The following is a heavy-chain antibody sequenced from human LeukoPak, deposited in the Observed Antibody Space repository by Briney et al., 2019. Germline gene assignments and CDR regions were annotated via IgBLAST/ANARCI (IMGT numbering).Heavy chain of an antibody. D-gene: IGHD4-11*01. V-gene: IGHV3-7*01. CDR1: GFTFSNYW. Sequence: PGGSLRLSCAASGFTFSNYWMTWVRQGPGEGLEWLANINLDGSETHFVDSVKGRFTISRDNAKNSLSLQMSGLRVEDTAVYYCASGYSDWLRWGQGTQVTVSS. J-gene: IGHJ4*02. CDR3: ASGYSDWLR. CDR2: INLDGSET.